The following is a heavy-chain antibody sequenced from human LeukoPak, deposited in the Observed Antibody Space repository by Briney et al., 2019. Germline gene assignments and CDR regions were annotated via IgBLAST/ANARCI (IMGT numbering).Heavy chain of an antibody. D-gene: IGHD6-13*01. V-gene: IGHV3-23*01. Sequence: GGSLRLSCAASGFTFSSYGMSWVRQAPGKGLEWVSAISGSGGSTYYADSVKGRFTISRDNSKSTLYLQMNSLRAEDTAVYYCANISPDPYSSSWYVLERYYYHYMDVWGKGTTVTISS. CDR1: GFTFSSYG. CDR3: ANISPDPYSSSWYVLERYYYHYMDV. J-gene: IGHJ6*03. CDR2: ISGSGGST.